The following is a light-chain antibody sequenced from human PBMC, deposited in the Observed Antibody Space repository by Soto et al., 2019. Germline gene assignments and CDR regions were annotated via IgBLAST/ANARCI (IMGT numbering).Light chain of an antibody. CDR3: QQRSNWPPQLT. Sequence: EIVLTQSPDTLSLSPGERATLSCRASQSVSSSLAWYQQKPGQAPRLLIYGASTRATGIPARFSGSGSGTAFTLPSSSLQQEDFAVYYCQQRSNWPPQLTFGPGTKVDIK. J-gene: IGKJ3*01. V-gene: IGKV3-11*01. CDR2: GAS. CDR1: QSVSSS.